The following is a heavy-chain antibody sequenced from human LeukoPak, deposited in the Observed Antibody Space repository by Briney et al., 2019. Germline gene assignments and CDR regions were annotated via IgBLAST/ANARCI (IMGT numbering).Heavy chain of an antibody. V-gene: IGHV3-23*01. CDR3: SKVKDDSSGYFLYYFHYGMDV. J-gene: IGHJ6*02. D-gene: IGHD3-22*01. CDR2: ISGNGGST. Sequence: GGSLRLSCVASGFTFSSYAMSWVRQAPGKGLEWVSVISGNGGSTYYADSVEGRFTISRDNSKNTLYLHMNSLRAEDTAVYYCSKVKDDSSGYFLYYFHYGMDVWGQGTTVTVSS. CDR1: GFTFSSYA.